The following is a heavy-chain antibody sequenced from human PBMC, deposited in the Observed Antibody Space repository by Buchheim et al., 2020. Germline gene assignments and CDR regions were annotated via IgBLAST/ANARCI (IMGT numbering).Heavy chain of an antibody. CDR3: AKGRYYDFWSGFTPTY. Sequence: VQLLESGGGLVQPGGSLRLSCAASGFTFSSYAMSWVRQAPGKGLEWVAVISYDGSNKYYADSVKGRFTISRDNSKKTLYLQMNSLRAEDTAVYYCAKGRYYDFWSGFTPTYWGQGTL. J-gene: IGHJ4*02. CDR1: GFTFSSYA. D-gene: IGHD3-3*01. CDR2: ISYDGSNK. V-gene: IGHV3-30*18.